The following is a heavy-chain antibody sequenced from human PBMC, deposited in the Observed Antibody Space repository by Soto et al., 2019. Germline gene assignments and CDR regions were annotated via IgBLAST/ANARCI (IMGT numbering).Heavy chain of an antibody. CDR2: IAAYNGNT. Sequence: ASVKVSCKTSGYTFTRYGISWVRQAPGQGLEWMGWIAAYNGNTNYAQKFQGRVTMTTDTSTSTAYMELRSLRSDDTAVYYCARDDHDFYYYLNMDVWGQGTTVTVSS. V-gene: IGHV1-18*01. CDR1: GYTFTRYG. CDR3: ARDDHDFYYYLNMDV. J-gene: IGHJ6*02. D-gene: IGHD3-22*01.